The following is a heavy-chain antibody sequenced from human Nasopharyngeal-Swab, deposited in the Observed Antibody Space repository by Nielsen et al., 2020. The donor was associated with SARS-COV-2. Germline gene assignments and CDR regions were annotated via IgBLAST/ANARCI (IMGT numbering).Heavy chain of an antibody. Sequence: ASVKVSCKASGYTFTSYGISWVRQAPGQGLEWMGWISAYNGNTNYAQKLQGRVTMTTDTSTSTAYMELRSLRSDDTAVYYCARDRGRYFDWLLYYFDYWGQGTPVTVSS. CDR2: ISAYNGNT. V-gene: IGHV1-18*01. CDR1: GYTFTSYG. J-gene: IGHJ4*02. D-gene: IGHD3-9*01. CDR3: ARDRGRYFDWLLYYFDY.